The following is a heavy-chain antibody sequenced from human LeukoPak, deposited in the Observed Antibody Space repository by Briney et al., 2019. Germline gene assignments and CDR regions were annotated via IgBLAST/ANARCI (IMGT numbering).Heavy chain of an antibody. V-gene: IGHV3-53*01. CDR3: ASGSGSYRTPYYYMDV. J-gene: IGHJ6*03. CDR2: IYIGGST. Sequence: GGSLRLSCAASGFTVSSNYMSWGPQAPGEGLEWDSDIYIGGSTYYADSVKGRFTISRDNSKNTLYRQMNSLRAEDTAVYYCASGSGSYRTPYYYMDVWGTGTTVTVSS. CDR1: GFTVSSNY. D-gene: IGHD3-10*01.